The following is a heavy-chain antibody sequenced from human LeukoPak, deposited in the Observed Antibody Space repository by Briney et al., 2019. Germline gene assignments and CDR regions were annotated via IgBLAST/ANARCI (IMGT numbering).Heavy chain of an antibody. CDR3: ARGFRYYYYGMDV. V-gene: IGHV4-38-2*01. Sequence: PSETLSLTCAVSGYSISSGYYWGWIRQPPGKGLEWIGSIYHSGSTYYNPSLKSRVTISVDTSKNQFSLKLSSVTAADTAVYYCARGFRYYYYGMDVWGKGNTVTVSS. CDR2: IYHSGST. J-gene: IGHJ6*04. CDR1: GYSISSGYY.